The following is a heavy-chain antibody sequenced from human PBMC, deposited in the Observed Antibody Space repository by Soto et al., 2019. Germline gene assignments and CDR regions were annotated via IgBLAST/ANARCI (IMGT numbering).Heavy chain of an antibody. CDR3: ARLGLGYYDFWSGYYPGGYYYGMDV. V-gene: IGHV4-39*01. CDR1: GGSISSSSYY. CDR2: IYYSGST. D-gene: IGHD3-3*01. J-gene: IGHJ6*02. Sequence: QLQLQESGPGLVKPSETLSLTCTVSGGSISSSSYYWGWIRQPPGKGLEWIGSIYYSGSTYYNPSLKSRVTISVDTSKNQFSLKLSSVTAADTAVYYCARLGLGYYDFWSGYYPGGYYYGMDVWGQGTTVTVSS.